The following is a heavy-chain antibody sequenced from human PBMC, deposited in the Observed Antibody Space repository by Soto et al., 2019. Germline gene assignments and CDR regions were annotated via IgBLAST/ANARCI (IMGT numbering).Heavy chain of an antibody. V-gene: IGHV1-8*01. CDR2: MNPSNGNA. D-gene: IGHD2-2*01. J-gene: IGHJ3*02. CDR1: GYTFITYD. CDR3: ARGGLGAMLDAFDI. Sequence: ASVKVSCKASGYTFITYDIHWVRQATGQGLEWMGWMNPSNGNAGYAQKFQGRVTMTRNISTSTAYMELRSLRSDDTAVYYCARGGLGAMLDAFDIWGQGTMVTVSS.